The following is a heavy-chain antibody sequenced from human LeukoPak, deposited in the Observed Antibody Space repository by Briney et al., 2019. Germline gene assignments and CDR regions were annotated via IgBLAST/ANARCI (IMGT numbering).Heavy chain of an antibody. CDR2: IFYTGST. D-gene: IGHD3-16*02. Sequence: SETLSLTCAVYGGSFGGYYWSWIRQPPGKTLEWIGYIFYTGSTKYNPSLKSRVTISVDTSKNQFSLKLTSVTAADTAVYYCARVVVHGHSDYWGQGALVTVSS. V-gene: IGHV4-59*08. J-gene: IGHJ4*02. CDR1: GGSFGGYY. CDR3: ARVVVHGHSDY.